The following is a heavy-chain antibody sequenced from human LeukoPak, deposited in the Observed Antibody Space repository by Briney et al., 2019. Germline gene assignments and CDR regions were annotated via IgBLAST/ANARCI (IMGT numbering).Heavy chain of an antibody. CDR2: TYCRSKCLN. CDR1: GDSVSTNSAG. Sequence: SQTLSLTCAISGDSVSTNSAGWHWVRQSPSRGLEWLGRTYCRSKCLNDYAVSVKSRITIHPDTSKNQFSLQLNSVTPEDTAVYYCARNTHWGLDYWGQGTLVTVSS. J-gene: IGHJ4*02. CDR3: ARNTHWGLDY. V-gene: IGHV6-1*01. D-gene: IGHD7-27*01.